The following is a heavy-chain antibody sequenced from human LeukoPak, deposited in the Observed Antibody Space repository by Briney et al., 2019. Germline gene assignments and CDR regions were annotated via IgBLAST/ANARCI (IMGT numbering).Heavy chain of an antibody. J-gene: IGHJ6*02. CDR2: MNPNSGNT. CDR3: ARAEDTAMVSDYYYYGMDV. Sequence: ASVKVSCKASGYTFTSYDINWVRQATGQGLEWMGWMNPNSGNTGYAQKFQGRVTITADESTSTAYMELSSLRSEDTAVYYCARAEDTAMVSDYYYYGMDVWGQGTTVTVSS. D-gene: IGHD5-18*01. CDR1: GYTFTSYD. V-gene: IGHV1-8*03.